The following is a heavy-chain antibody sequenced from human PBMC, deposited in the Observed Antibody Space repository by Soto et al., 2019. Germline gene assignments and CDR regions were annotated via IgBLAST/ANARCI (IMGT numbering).Heavy chain of an antibody. CDR1: GFSFSNYW. D-gene: IGHD3-22*01. V-gene: IGHV3-74*01. CDR2: INSDGSST. Sequence: EVQLVESGGGLVQPGGSLRLSCAASGFSFSNYWMDWVRQAPGKGLVWVLRINSDGSSTRYAESVKGRFTISRDNAKNTLYLQMNSLRAEDTAVYYCARAVEVYYDSSGFDWFFDLWGRGTLVTVSS. CDR3: ARAVEVYYDSSGFDWFFDL. J-gene: IGHJ2*01.